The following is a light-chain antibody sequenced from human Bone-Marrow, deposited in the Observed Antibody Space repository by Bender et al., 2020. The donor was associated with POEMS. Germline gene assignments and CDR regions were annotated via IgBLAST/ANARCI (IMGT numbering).Light chain of an antibody. Sequence: QTALTQPASVSGSPGQSITISCIGASSDIGYSDHVSWYQQRPTKAPELIIYDVSLRPSGVSNRFSGSKSGNTASLTISGLRAEDEADYYCSSYAGSSTYVFGTGTKVTVL. V-gene: IGLV2-14*03. J-gene: IGLJ1*01. CDR1: SSDIGYSDH. CDR2: DVS. CDR3: SSYAGSSTYV.